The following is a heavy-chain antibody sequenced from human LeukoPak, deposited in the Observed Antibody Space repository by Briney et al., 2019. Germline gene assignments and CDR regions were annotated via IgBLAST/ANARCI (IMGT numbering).Heavy chain of an antibody. J-gene: IGHJ6*02. D-gene: IGHD5-18*01. CDR1: GGSFSGYY. CDR3: ARVDTAMVDGMDV. Sequence: SETLSLTCAVYGGSFSGYYWSWIRQPPGKGLEWIGEINHSGSTNYNPSLKSRVTISVDTSKNQFSLKLSPVTAADTAVYYCARVDTAMVDGMDVWGQGTTVTVSS. V-gene: IGHV4-34*01. CDR2: INHSGST.